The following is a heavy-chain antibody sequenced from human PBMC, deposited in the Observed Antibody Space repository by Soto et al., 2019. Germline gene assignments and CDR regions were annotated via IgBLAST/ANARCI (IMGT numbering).Heavy chain of an antibody. CDR2: INHSGST. Sequence: SLTCTVSGGSISSDANFWSWIRQPPGKGLEWIGEINHSGSTNYNPSLKSRVTISVDTSKNQFSLKLSSVTAADTAVYYCARGRDTAGGLYYFDYWGQGTLVTVAS. CDR1: GGSISSDANF. V-gene: IGHV4-34*01. CDR3: ARGRDTAGGLYYFDY. J-gene: IGHJ4*02. D-gene: IGHD2-21*01.